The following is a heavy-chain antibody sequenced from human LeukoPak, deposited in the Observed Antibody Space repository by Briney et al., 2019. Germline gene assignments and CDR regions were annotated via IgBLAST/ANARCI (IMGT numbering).Heavy chain of an antibody. J-gene: IGHJ4*02. Sequence: SETLSLTCTVSGGSISSGGYYWSWIRQHPGKGLEWIGYIYYSGSTYYSPSLKSRVTISVDTSKNQFSLKLSSVTAADTAVYYCARDSSSGFDYWGQGTLVTVSS. CDR2: IYYSGST. CDR3: ARDSSSGFDY. D-gene: IGHD6-6*01. CDR1: GGSISSGGYY. V-gene: IGHV4-31*03.